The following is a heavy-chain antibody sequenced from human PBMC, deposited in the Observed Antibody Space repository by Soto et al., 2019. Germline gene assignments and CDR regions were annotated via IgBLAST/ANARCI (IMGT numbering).Heavy chain of an antibody. V-gene: IGHV4-39*01. CDR3: ARYPYGNSVFGNWFDP. J-gene: IGHJ5*02. CDR2: IYYSGST. CDR1: GGSISSGGYY. D-gene: IGHD4-17*01. Sequence: SETLSLTCTVSGGSISSGGYYWSWIRQHPGKGLEWIGSIYYSGSTYYNPSLKSRVTISVDTSKNQFSLKLSSVTAADTAVYYCARYPYGNSVFGNWFDPWGQGTLVTVSS.